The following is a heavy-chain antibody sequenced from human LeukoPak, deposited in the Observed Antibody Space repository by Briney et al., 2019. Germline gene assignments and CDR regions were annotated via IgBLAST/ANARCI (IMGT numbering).Heavy chain of an antibody. CDR2: IYYSGST. V-gene: IGHV4-59*01. D-gene: IGHD7-27*01. CDR3: AILAPTNWGFDY. J-gene: IGHJ4*02. CDR1: GGSISSYY. Sequence: ASETLSLTCTVSGGSISSYYWSWIRQPPGKGLEWIGDIYYSGSTNYNPSLKSRVTISVDTSKNQFSLKLSSVTAADTAVYYCAILAPTNWGFDYWGQGTLVTVSS.